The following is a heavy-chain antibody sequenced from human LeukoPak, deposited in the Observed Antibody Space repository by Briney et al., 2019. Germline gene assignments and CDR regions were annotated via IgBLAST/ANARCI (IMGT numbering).Heavy chain of an antibody. CDR1: GFTFSSYW. CDR2: IKQDGSEK. CDR3: ARGSSGCPSY. D-gene: IGHD3-22*01. J-gene: IGHJ4*02. V-gene: IGHV3-7*01. Sequence: GGSLRLSCAASGFTFSSYWMSWVRLAPGKGLEWVANIKQDGSEKYYVDSVRGRFSISRDNAKNSLYLQMNSLRAEDTAVYYCARGSSGCPSYWGQGTLVTVSS.